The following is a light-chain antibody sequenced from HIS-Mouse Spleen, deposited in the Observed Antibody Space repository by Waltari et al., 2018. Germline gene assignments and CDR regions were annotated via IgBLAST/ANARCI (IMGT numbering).Light chain of an antibody. CDR3: SSYTSSSFNVV. Sequence: QSALTQPASVSGSPGQSITISCTGTSSDVGGYNYVSWYQQHPGKAPKLMIYDVSNRPSGFSHRFSGPQSVNTASLTISGLQAEDEADYYCSSYTSSSFNVVFGGGTKLTVL. V-gene: IGLV2-14*03. J-gene: IGLJ2*01. CDR2: DVS. CDR1: SSDVGGYNY.